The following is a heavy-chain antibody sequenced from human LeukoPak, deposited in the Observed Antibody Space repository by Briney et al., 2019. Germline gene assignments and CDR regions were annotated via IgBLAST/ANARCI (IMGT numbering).Heavy chain of an antibody. CDR3: ARGYSGSFHWYFDY. J-gene: IGHJ4*02. CDR2: IIPIFGTA. V-gene: IGHV1-69*01. Sequence: VKVSCKASGGTFSSYAISWVRQAPGQGLEWMGGIIPIFGTANYAQKFQGRVTITADESTSTAYMELSSLRSEDTAVYYCARGYSGSFHWYFDYWGQGTLVTVSS. CDR1: GGTFSSYA. D-gene: IGHD1-26*01.